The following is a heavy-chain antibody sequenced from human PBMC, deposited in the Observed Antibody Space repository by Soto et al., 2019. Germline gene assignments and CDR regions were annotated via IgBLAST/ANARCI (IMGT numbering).Heavy chain of an antibody. CDR2: TRNKANKYTT. D-gene: IGHD6-13*01. Sequence: PGGSLRLSCAASGFTSSDHYMDWVRQAPGKGLEWVGRTRNKANKYTTEYAASVKDRFTISRDDSQSSLYLQMNSLKTEDTAMYYCSRARSSSWGLDASDIWGQGTMVTVS. CDR1: GFTSSDHY. CDR3: SRARSSSWGLDASDI. V-gene: IGHV3-72*01. J-gene: IGHJ3*02.